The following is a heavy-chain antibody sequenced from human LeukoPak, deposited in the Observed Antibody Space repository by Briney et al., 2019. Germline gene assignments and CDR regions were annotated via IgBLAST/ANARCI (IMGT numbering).Heavy chain of an antibody. CDR3: ASIITGTDGNWFDP. V-gene: IGHV1-8*01. CDR1: GYTFISYD. Sequence: ASVKVSCKASGYTFISYDINWVRQATAQGLEWMGLMNPNSGNTDYEQKFQGRVTMTRNTYISTAYMELSSLRSEDKAVYYCASIITGTDGNWFDPWGQGTLVTVSS. D-gene: IGHD1-20*01. J-gene: IGHJ5*02. CDR2: MNPNSGNT.